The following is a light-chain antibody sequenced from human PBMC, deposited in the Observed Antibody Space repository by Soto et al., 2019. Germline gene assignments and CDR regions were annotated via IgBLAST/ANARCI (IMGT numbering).Light chain of an antibody. CDR2: AAS. CDR3: QQLNSYPVT. Sequence: DIQLTQSPSFLSASVGDRVTITCRASQGISSYLAWYQQKPGKAPKLLIYAASTWQSGVPSRFSGSGSGTEFTHPISILQPEDFATYYCQQLNSYPVTFGQGTKVEIK. J-gene: IGKJ1*01. CDR1: QGISSY. V-gene: IGKV1-9*01.